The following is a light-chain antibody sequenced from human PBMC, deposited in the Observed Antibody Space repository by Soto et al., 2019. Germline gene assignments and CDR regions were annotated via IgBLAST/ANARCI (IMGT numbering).Light chain of an antibody. J-gene: IGKJ1*01. CDR1: QSVSSS. CDR3: QQRSNWLWT. CDR2: DAS. V-gene: IGKV3-11*01. Sequence: EIVLTQSPATLSLSPGERATFSCRASQSVSSSLAWYQQKPGQAPRLLIYDASNRATGIPARFSGSGSGTDFTLTISSLEPEDFAVYYCQQRSNWLWTFDQGTKVEIK.